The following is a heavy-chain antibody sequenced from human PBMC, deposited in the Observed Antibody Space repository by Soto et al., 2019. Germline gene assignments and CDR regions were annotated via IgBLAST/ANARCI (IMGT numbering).Heavy chain of an antibody. J-gene: IGHJ4*02. Sequence: QVQLVESGGGLVKPGGSLRLSYATSGFTFSDYYMSWIRQAPGRGLEWLSYISSSVTTKYYAESVKGRFTISRDNAENSLYLHMNSLRPEDTAMYYCARSGYTGASYVRYWGQGTLVTVSS. V-gene: IGHV3-11*01. CDR3: ARSGYTGASYVRY. D-gene: IGHD2-8*02. CDR2: ISSSVTTK. CDR1: GFTFSDYY.